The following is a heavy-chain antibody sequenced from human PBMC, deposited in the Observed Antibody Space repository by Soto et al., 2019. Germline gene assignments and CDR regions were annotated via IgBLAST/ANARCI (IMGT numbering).Heavy chain of an antibody. CDR3: AAVTNWNYYYYGMDV. D-gene: IGHD4-4*01. V-gene: IGHV3-30*03. CDR2: ISYDGSNK. J-gene: IGHJ6*02. Sequence: QVQLVESGGGVVQPGRSLRLSCAASGFTFSSYGMHWVRQAPGKGLEWVAVISYDGSNKYYADSVKGRFTISRDNSKNTLYLQMNSLRAEDTAVYYCAAVTNWNYYYYGMDVWGQGTTVTVS. CDR1: GFTFSSYG.